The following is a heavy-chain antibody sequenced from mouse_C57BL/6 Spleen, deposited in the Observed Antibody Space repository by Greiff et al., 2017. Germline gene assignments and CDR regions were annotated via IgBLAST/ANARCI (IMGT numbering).Heavy chain of an antibody. Sequence: QVQLQQSGAELVRPGTSVKVSCKASGYAFTNYLIEWVKQRPGQGLEWIGVINPGSGGTNSNEKFKGKATLTADKSSSTAYMQLSSLTSEDSAVYFCARNTVGGGDFDDWGQGTTLTVSS. CDR3: ARNTVGGGDFDD. J-gene: IGHJ2*01. D-gene: IGHD1-1*01. CDR1: GYAFTNYL. V-gene: IGHV1-54*01. CDR2: INPGSGGT.